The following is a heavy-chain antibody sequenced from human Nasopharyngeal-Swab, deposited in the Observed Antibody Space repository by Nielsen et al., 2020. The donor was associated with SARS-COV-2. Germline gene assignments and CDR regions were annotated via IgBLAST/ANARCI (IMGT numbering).Heavy chain of an antibody. J-gene: IGHJ5*02. D-gene: IGHD4-17*01. Sequence: GESLKISCAASGFTFNIYAMSWVRQAPGKGLEWVSGISTRGGRTYYADSVKGRFTISRDNSKNTLYLQMNSLRAEDTAVYYCAKDHALTKVTNRWFDRWGQGTLVTVSS. V-gene: IGHV3-23*01. CDR1: GFTFNIYA. CDR3: AKDHALTKVTNRWFDR. CDR2: ISTRGGRT.